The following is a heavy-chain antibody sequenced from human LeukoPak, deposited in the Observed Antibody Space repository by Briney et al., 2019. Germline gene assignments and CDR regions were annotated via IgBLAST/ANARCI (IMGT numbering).Heavy chain of an antibody. D-gene: IGHD2-2*02. CDR1: GFTFSSYS. CDR3: ARDQCSSTSCYTELLWFGELSGQYYFDY. V-gene: IGHV3-21*04. CDR2: NSSSSSYI. J-gene: IGHJ4*02. Sequence: VGSLRLSCAASGFTFSSYSMNCVRQAPGERLEWVSSNSSSSSYIYYADSVKGRFTISRDNAKNSLYLQMNSLRAEDTAVYYCARDQCSSTSCYTELLWFGELSGQYYFDYWGQGTLVTVSS.